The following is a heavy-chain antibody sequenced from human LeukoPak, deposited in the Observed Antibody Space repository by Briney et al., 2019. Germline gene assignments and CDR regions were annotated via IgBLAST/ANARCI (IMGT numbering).Heavy chain of an antibody. CDR3: ARRARYIGIQH. V-gene: IGHV4-34*12. D-gene: IGHD1-1*01. CDR1: GVSFSGYY. J-gene: IGHJ1*01. CDR2: IINGRTT. Sequence: SETLSLTCAVYGVSFSGYYWSWIRQPPGKGLEWIGEIINGRTTYYDPSLKSRVTISIDTSKNQFSLELTSVTAADTAVYYCARRARYIGIQHWGQGTLVTVSS.